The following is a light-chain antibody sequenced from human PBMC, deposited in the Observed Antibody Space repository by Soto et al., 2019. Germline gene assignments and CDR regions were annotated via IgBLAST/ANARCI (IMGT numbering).Light chain of an antibody. Sequence: ETLMTQSPANLSLSPGETATLSCRASQGIGDTLAWYQHKPGQTPRLLIYDTSTRATGVPTRFSGSRSGAEFTLTINSLQSEDFAVYYCQPYNNWPLTFGGGTKVDIK. CDR2: DTS. CDR3: QPYNNWPLT. V-gene: IGKV3-15*01. J-gene: IGKJ4*01. CDR1: QGIGDT.